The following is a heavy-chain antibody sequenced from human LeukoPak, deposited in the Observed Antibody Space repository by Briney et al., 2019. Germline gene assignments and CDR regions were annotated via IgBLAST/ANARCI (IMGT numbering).Heavy chain of an antibody. J-gene: IGHJ6*03. CDR3: ATAFWSGYYSNYYYMDV. V-gene: IGHV1-69*01. CDR1: GGTFSSYA. D-gene: IGHD3-3*01. CDR2: IIPIFGTA. Sequence: SVKVSCKASGGTFSSYAISWVRQAPGQGLEWMGGIIPIFGTANYAQKFQGRVTITADESTSTAYMELSSLRSEDTAVYYCATAFWSGYYSNYYYMDVWGKGTTVTVSS.